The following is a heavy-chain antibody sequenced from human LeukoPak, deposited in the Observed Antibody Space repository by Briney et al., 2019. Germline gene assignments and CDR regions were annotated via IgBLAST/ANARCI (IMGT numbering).Heavy chain of an antibody. Sequence: GGSLRLSCAASGFTFGTYSMTWVRQAPGKGLEWVANINQDGSETLYVDSVKGRFTVSRDNAKKSLYLQMNLLRAEDTAVYYCARETVFGVVVPTYYFDYWGQGILVTVSS. J-gene: IGHJ4*02. CDR3: ARETVFGVVVPTYYFDY. V-gene: IGHV3-7*01. D-gene: IGHD3-3*01. CDR2: INQDGSET. CDR1: GFTFGTYS.